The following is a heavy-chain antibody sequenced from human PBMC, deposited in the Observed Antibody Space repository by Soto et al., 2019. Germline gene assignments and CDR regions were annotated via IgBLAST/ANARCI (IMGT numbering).Heavy chain of an antibody. V-gene: IGHV1-8*01. Sequence: QVQLVQSGAEVKKPGASVKVSCKASGYTFTSYDINWVRQATGQGLEWMGWMNPNSGNTGYAQKFEGRVTMTRNTSISTAYMELSSLRSEDTAVYYCARGLTPMLFTPLNYWGQGTLVTVSS. CDR2: MNPNSGNT. CDR3: ARGLTPMLFTPLNY. D-gene: IGHD5-18*01. CDR1: GYTFTSYD. J-gene: IGHJ4*02.